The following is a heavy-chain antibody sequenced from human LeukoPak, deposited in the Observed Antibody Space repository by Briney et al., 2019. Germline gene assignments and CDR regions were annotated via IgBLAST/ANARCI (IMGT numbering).Heavy chain of an antibody. CDR3: ASKTWFGELLGWYFDY. D-gene: IGHD3-10*01. V-gene: IGHV3-48*03. CDR1: GFTFSSYE. CDR2: ISSSGSTI. J-gene: IGHJ4*02. Sequence: AGGSLRLSYAASGFTFSSYEMNWVRQAPGKGLEWVSYISSSGSTIYYADSVKGRFTISRDNAKNSLYLQMNSLRAEDTAVYYCASKTWFGELLGWYFDYWGQGTLVTVSS.